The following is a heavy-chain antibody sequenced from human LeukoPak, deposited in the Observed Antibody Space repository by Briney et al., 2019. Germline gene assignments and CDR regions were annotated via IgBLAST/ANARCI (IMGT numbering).Heavy chain of an antibody. J-gene: IGHJ4*02. V-gene: IGHV4-38-2*02. Sequence: PSETLSLTCSVSGNSISSGHYWGWIRQTPGKGLEWIVSIYLSGTTYYNPSLKSRVTISVETSKNQFSLKLSSVTAADTAVYFCARIFIWSGFSSYYDHWGQGTLVTVSS. CDR2: IYLSGTT. CDR3: ARIFIWSGFSSYYDH. CDR1: GNSISSGHY. D-gene: IGHD3-3*01.